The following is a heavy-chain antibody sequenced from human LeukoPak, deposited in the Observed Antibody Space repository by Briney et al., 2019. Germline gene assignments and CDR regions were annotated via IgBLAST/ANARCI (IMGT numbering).Heavy chain of an antibody. J-gene: IGHJ4*02. CDR2: TNPNSGNT. CDR3: ARGSIAVAGTDY. V-gene: IGHV1-8*01. Sequence: ASVKVSCKASGYTFTSYDINWVRQATGQGLEWMGWTNPNSGNTGYAQKFQGRVTMTRNTSIGTAYMELSSLRSEDTAVYYCARGSIAVAGTDYWGQGTLVTVSS. D-gene: IGHD6-19*01. CDR1: GYTFTSYD.